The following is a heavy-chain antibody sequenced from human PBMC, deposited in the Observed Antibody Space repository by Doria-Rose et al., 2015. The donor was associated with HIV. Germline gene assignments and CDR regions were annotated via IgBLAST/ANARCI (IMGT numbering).Heavy chain of an antibody. CDR1: GDSIHHFY. Sequence: QVQLQESGPGLVKPSETLSLTCTVSGDSIHHFYWTWVRQAAGKGLEWIGRIYSTGSTNYTPSLQSRATISIDTSRSQFSLSLRSVTAADTAFYFCARDRGDYWGQGALVTVTS. CDR3: ARDRGDY. V-gene: IGHV4-4*07. J-gene: IGHJ4*02. CDR2: IYSTGST.